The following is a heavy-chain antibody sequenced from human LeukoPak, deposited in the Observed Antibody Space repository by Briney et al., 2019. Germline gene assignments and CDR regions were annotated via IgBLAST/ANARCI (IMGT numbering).Heavy chain of an antibody. CDR2: INPNGGST. CDR1: GYNFTRNY. J-gene: IGHJ4*02. D-gene: IGHD3-22*01. V-gene: IGHV1-46*01. Sequence: ASVKVSCKASGYNFTRNYIHWVRQAPGQGLEWMGIINPNGGSTIYTQNFQGRVTMTRDTSTGTVYMELTSLRSEDTAVYYCARTGGGGYYDTRLDYWGQGALVTVSS. CDR3: ARTGGGGYYDTRLDY.